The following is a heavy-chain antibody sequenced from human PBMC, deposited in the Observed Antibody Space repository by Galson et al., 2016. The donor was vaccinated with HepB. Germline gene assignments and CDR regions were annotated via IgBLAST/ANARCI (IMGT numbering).Heavy chain of an antibody. CDR1: GGTFTNHG. CDR3: ARDGMAVVATLRGNNWFDP. J-gene: IGHJ5*02. CDR2: LNPMSGAA. Sequence: SVKVSCKAAGGTFTNHGISWVRQAPGQGLEWMGGLNPMSGAANYAQKFQDRVTISADESKTTAYMEMSSLTSEDTAAYYCARDGMAVVATLRGNNWFDPWGQGTLVTVSS. V-gene: IGHV1-69*13. D-gene: IGHD2-21*02.